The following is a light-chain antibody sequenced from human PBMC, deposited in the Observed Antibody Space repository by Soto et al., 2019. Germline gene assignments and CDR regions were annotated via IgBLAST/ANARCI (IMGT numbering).Light chain of an antibody. CDR2: GAS. CDR3: QQYFEWPPMT. J-gene: IGKJ1*01. Sequence: VMTQSPATLSVSPGERATLSCWASETVATNLAWYQQKPGQAPRLLISGASTRAAGISGRLRGSGSGKEFTLTISSLRSEDSAIYYCQQYFEWPPMTFGQGTKVDIK. V-gene: IGKV3-15*01. CDR1: ETVATN.